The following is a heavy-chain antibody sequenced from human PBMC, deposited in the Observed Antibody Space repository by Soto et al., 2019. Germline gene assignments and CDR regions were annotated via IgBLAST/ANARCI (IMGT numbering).Heavy chain of an antibody. CDR1: GGSISNVY. V-gene: IGHV4-59*08. Sequence: PSETLSLTCTVSGGSISNVYWSWIRQPPGKGLEWIGYVYYTGSTSYNPSLKRRVTFSADSSRGQFSLRLNSVTAADTAVYYCARTVLGPDLLADSFVDYYYYMDVWGQGTTVPVSS. CDR2: VYYTGST. D-gene: IGHD3-9*01. J-gene: IGHJ6*03. CDR3: ARTVLGPDLLADSFVDYYYYMDV.